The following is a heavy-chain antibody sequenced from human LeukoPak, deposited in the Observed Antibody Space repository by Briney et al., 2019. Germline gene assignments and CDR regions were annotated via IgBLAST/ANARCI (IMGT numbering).Heavy chain of an antibody. Sequence: VQVSCHASGGTFLIYAISWVRQAPGQGHEWRGGIIPIFGSANYAQNFHGRVTITADESTSTAYMELSSLRSEDTAVYYCARLPVGTGPKGWFDHWGQGTLVTVSS. V-gene: IGHV1-69*01. CDR2: IIPIFGSA. CDR3: ARLPVGTGPKGWFDH. D-gene: IGHD2-21*02. J-gene: IGHJ5*02. CDR1: GGTFLIYA.